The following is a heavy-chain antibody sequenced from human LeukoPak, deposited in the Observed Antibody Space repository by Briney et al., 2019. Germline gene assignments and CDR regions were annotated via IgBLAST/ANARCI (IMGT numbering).Heavy chain of an antibody. D-gene: IGHD6-19*01. CDR3: ARAYSSGWYPAGFDY. V-gene: IGHV4-59*08. CDR1: GGSISSYY. Sequence: SETLSLTCTVSGGSISSYYWSWIRQPPGKGLEWIGYIYYSGSTNYNPSLESRVTISVDTSKNQISLKLSSVTAADTAVYYCARAYSSGWYPAGFDYWGQGTLVTVSS. J-gene: IGHJ4*02. CDR2: IYYSGST.